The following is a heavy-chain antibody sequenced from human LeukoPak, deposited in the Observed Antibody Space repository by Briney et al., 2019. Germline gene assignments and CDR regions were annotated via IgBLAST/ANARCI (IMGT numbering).Heavy chain of an antibody. CDR2: IGTAGDT. Sequence: GGSLRLSCAASGFTFSNYDMHWVRQAAGKGLEWVSGIGTAGDTYYPGSVKGRFTISRDNAKNTLYLQMNSLRAEDTAVYYCASASSHRIAAGGDYWGQGTLVTVSS. CDR1: GFTFSNYD. J-gene: IGHJ4*02. CDR3: ASASSHRIAAGGDY. V-gene: IGHV3-13*01. D-gene: IGHD6-13*01.